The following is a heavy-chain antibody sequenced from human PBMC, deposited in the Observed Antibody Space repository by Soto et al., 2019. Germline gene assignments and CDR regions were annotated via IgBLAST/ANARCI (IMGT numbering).Heavy chain of an antibody. CDR2: LYYGGST. Sequence: SETLSLTCSVSGGSINSDDSFWGWVRQSPGKGLEWIGSLYYGGSTFYNPSLKSRVAISLDTSKNQFSLRLTSVTAADTAIYYCARQLPVGATSWFDPWGQGTLVTVS. CDR3: ARQLPVGATSWFDP. D-gene: IGHD1-26*01. J-gene: IGHJ5*02. V-gene: IGHV4-39*01. CDR1: GGSINSDDSF.